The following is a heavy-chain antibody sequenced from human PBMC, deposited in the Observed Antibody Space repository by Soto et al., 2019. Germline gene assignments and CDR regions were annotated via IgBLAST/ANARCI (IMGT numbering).Heavy chain of an antibody. V-gene: IGHV4-59*01. CDR1: GGSISSYY. CDR2: IYYSGST. Sequence: LPETLSLTCTVSGGSISSYYWSWIRQPPGKGLEWIGYIYYSGSTNYNPSLKSRVTISVDTSKNQFSLKLSSVAAADTAVYYCARDDEDYYYGMDVWGQGTTVTVSS. CDR3: ARDDEDYYYGMDV. J-gene: IGHJ6*02.